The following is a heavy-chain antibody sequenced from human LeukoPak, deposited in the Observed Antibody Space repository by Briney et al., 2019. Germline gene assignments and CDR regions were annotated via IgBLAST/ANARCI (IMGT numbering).Heavy chain of an antibody. V-gene: IGHV4-30-2*01. CDR3: ARVRQWLDYGMDV. Sequence: PSETLSLTCTVSGGSISSGGYYWSWIRQPPGKGLEWIGYIYHSGSTYYNPSLKSRVTISVDKSKNQFSLKLSSVTAADTAVYYCARVRQWLDYGMDVWGQGTTVTVSS. CDR1: GGSISSGGYY. CDR2: IYHSGST. D-gene: IGHD6-19*01. J-gene: IGHJ6*02.